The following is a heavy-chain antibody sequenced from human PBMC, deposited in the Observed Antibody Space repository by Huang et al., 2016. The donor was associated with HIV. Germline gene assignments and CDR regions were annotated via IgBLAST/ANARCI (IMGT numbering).Heavy chain of an antibody. J-gene: IGHJ4*02. Sequence: QVQLQESGPGLVKPAETLSLTCSVSGGSIRNYYWSWIRPPAGKGLEWIGRMYTSGTTNYNPSLRSRVTMSLETSKNQFSLRLTSVTAADTAVYYCAREGNDVGGGFDHWGQGTLVTVSS. V-gene: IGHV4-4*07. CDR3: AREGNDVGGGFDH. CDR2: MYTSGTT. CDR1: GGSIRNYY. D-gene: IGHD3-10*02.